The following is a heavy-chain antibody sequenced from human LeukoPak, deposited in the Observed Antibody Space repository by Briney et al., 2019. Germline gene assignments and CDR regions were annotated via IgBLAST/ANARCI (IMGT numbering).Heavy chain of an antibody. CDR1: GGSISSGGYY. CDR3: ARGGSYHSDSWS. V-gene: IGHV4-31*03. J-gene: IGHJ4*02. D-gene: IGHD6-13*01. Sequence: PSETLSLTCTVSGGSISSGGYYWSWIRQHPGKGLEWIGYISYSGSTYYNPSLKSRVTISVDTSKNQFSLKLTSVTAADTAVYYCARGGSYHSDSWSWGQGTLVTVSS. CDR2: ISYSGST.